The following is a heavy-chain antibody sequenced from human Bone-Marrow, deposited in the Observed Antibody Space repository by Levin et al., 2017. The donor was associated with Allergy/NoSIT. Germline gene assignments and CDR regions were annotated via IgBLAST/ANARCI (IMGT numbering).Heavy chain of an antibody. CDR2: IKSDGSNT. CDR1: GFSFSSYW. V-gene: IGHV3-74*03. D-gene: IGHD2-21*02. J-gene: IGHJ4*02. CDR3: IRESYGDPYFDY. Sequence: GGSLRLSCAASGFSFSSYWMHWVRQVPGKGLEWVSRIKSDGSNTQYADSVKGRFTISRDNAGNTLYLQMSRLRAEDTAVYFCIRESYGDPYFDYWGQGTLVNVSS.